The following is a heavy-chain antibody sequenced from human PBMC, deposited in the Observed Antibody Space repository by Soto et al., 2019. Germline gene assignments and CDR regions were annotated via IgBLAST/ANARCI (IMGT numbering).Heavy chain of an antibody. V-gene: IGHV1-69*12. J-gene: IGHJ6*02. CDR1: GGTFSSYT. CDR2: IIPTFGTA. CDR3: ARPSCGAACYYYGMDV. D-gene: IGHD2-21*01. Sequence: QVQLVQSGAEVKKPGSSVKVSCKASGGTFSSYTISWVRQAPGQGLEWMGGIIPTFGTADYAQKFQGRVTITADESTSTGDMELSSLRSEDTALYYCARPSCGAACYYYGMDVWGQGTAVTVSS.